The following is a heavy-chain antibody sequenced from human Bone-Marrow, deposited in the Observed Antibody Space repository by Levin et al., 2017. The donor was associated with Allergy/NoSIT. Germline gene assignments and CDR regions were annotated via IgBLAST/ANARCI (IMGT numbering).Heavy chain of an antibody. D-gene: IGHD5-18*01. J-gene: IGHJ1*01. Sequence: LRLSCTVSGGSIRSGGYYWSWSRQHPGKGLEWIGYIYDSGSTSYNPSLESRVAISVDTSKNQFYLKLTSLTAAETAVYYCARIPDTTSEVDRWGQGTLVTVSS. CDR2: IYDSGST. CDR1: GGSIRSGGYY. CDR3: ARIPDTTSEVDR. V-gene: IGHV4-31*03.